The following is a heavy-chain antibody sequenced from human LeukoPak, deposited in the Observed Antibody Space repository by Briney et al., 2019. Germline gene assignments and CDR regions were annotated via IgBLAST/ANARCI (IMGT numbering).Heavy chain of an antibody. Sequence: WETLSLTCTVSGDTFNSSTYSWGWIRQPPGQGLEYIGSIYYSGNTYYNPSLESRVIISVDTYKNQFSLKLTSVTAADTAVYYCATALDYWGQGTLVTVSS. D-gene: IGHD1-1*01. CDR1: GDTFNSSTYS. CDR3: ATALDY. V-gene: IGHV4-39*01. J-gene: IGHJ4*02. CDR2: IYYSGNT.